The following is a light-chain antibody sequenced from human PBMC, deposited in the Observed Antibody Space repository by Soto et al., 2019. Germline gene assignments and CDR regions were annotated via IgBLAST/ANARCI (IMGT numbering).Light chain of an antibody. CDR3: LQHNNYPWT. V-gene: IGKV1-5*03. CDR2: KAS. Sequence: DIQMTQSPSTLSASVGDRVTITCRANQSISSYLAWYQQKPGKAPKLLIYKASNLESGVPSRFSGSGSGTEFTLAISSLQPDDFATYYCLQHNNYPWTFGQGTKVDIK. J-gene: IGKJ1*01. CDR1: QSISSY.